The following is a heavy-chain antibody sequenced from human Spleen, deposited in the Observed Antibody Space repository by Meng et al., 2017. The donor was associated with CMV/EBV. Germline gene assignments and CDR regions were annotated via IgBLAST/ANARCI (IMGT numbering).Heavy chain of an antibody. Sequence: SVKVSCKASGGTFSSYTISWVRQAPGQGLEWMGRIIPILGIANYAQKFQGRVTMTRNTSISTAYMELSSLRSEDTAVYYCARGRGIAARRPSSYYYYGRDVWGQGTTVTVSS. CDR1: GGTFSSYT. V-gene: IGHV1-69*02. CDR2: IIPILGIA. J-gene: IGHJ6*02. D-gene: IGHD6-6*01. CDR3: ARGRGIAARRPSSYYYYGRDV.